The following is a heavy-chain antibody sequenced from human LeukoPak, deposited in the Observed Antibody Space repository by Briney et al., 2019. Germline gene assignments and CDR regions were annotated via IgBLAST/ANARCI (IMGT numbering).Heavy chain of an antibody. CDR1: GFAFSSYS. D-gene: IGHD2-2*01. J-gene: IGHJ6*03. CDR3: ARETEDIVVVPAAKTYYYYYMDV. Sequence: LPGGSLRLSCAASGFAFSSYSMNWVRQAPGKGLEWVSYISSSSSTIYYADSVKGRFTISRDNAKNSLYLQMNSLRAEDTAVYYCARETEDIVVVPAAKTYYYYYMDVWGKGTTVTVSS. CDR2: ISSSSSTI. V-gene: IGHV3-48*04.